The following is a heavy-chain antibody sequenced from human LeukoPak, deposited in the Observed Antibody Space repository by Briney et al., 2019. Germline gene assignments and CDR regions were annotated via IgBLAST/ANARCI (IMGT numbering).Heavy chain of an antibody. CDR2: INHSGST. Sequence: SETLSLTCAVYGGSFSGYYWSWIRQPPGKGLEWIGEINHSGSTNYNPSLKSRVTISVDTSKNQFSLKLSSVTAADTAVYYCARRGSLGSSGWYRYYYYYMDVWGKGTTVTVSS. CDR1: GGSFSGYY. CDR3: ARRGSLGSSGWYRYYYYYMDV. D-gene: IGHD6-19*01. J-gene: IGHJ6*03. V-gene: IGHV4-34*01.